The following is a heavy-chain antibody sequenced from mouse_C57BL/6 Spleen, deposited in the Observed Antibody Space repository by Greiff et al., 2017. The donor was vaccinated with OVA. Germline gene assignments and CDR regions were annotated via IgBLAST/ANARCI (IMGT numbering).Heavy chain of an antibody. D-gene: IGHD2-5*01. V-gene: IGHV1-55*01. J-gene: IGHJ2*01. Sequence: QVQLQQPGAELVKPGASVKMSCKASGYTFTSYWITWVKQRPGQGLEWIGDIYPGSGSTNYNEKFKSKATLTVDTSSSTAYMQISSLTSEDSAVYYCAKTFSYYSNLGYFDYWGQGTTLTVSS. CDR3: AKTFSYYSNLGYFDY. CDR2: IYPGSGST. CDR1: GYTFTSYW.